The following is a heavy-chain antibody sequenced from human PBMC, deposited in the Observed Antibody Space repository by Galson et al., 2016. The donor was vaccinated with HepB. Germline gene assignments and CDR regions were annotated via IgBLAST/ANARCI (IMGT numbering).Heavy chain of an antibody. V-gene: IGHV3-74*01. J-gene: IGHJ1*01. CDR3: AVYSFPIAAAGPARSLQH. D-gene: IGHD6-13*01. CDR1: GFTFSSSW. CDR2: INSDGSST. Sequence: SLRLSCAASGFTFSSSWMHWVRQAPGKGLVWVSRINSDGSSTNYAYSVKGRFTISRDNATNTLDLQMNSLRAEDTAVYYCAVYSFPIAAAGPARSLQHWGQGTLVTVSS.